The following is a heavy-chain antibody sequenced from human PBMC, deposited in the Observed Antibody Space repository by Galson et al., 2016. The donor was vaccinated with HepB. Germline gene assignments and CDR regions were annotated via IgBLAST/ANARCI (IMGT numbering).Heavy chain of an antibody. Sequence: SETLSLTCTVSGGSIAGSGHYWGWLRQPPGKGLEWIGSSYYSGTTYYSPSLKGRVTISVDTSKNQFSLKMRSVTAADTAFYHCARHGPSRGPYYYGMDVWGQGPMGTVS. D-gene: IGHD3-10*01. V-gene: IGHV4-39*01. CDR3: ARHGPSRGPYYYGMDV. J-gene: IGHJ6*02. CDR2: SYYSGTT. CDR1: GGSIAGSGHY.